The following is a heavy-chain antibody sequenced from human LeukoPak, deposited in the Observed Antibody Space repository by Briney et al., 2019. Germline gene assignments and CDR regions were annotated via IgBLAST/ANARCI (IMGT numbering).Heavy chain of an antibody. V-gene: IGHV4-34*01. D-gene: IGHD6-19*01. CDR1: GGSFSGYC. J-gene: IGHJ4*02. CDR3: ARVGLQWLVDY. CDR2: INHSGST. Sequence: SETLSLTCAVYGGSFSGYCWSWIRQPPGKGLEWIGEINHSGSTNYNPSLKSRVTISVDTSKNQFSLKLSSVTAADTAVYYCARVGLQWLVDYWGQGTLVTVSS.